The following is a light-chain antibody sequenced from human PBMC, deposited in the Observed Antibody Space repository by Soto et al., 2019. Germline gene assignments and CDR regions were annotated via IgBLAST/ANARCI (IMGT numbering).Light chain of an antibody. CDR1: QSVSSSY. CDR3: QQYGSSLFT. J-gene: IGKJ3*01. Sequence: EIVLTQSPGTLSLSPGERATLSCRASQSVSSSYLAWYQQKPGQAPRLLIYGAFSRATGIPERFRGSGSGTEFTLTISRLEPEDFAVYYCQQYGSSLFTFGPGTKVDIK. CDR2: GAF. V-gene: IGKV3-20*01.